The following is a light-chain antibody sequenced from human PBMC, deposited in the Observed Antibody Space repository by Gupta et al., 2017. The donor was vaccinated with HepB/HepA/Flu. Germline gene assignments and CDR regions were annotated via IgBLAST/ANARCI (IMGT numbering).Light chain of an antibody. CDR3: QQENNCPRT. Sequence: EIVITQSPATLSGSPGERATLSCRARQSVTTNLAWYQQKPGQAPRLLIYGASPRATGIPARYSGSGYGTEFTLTVSSRQTEDFAVYFCQQENNCPRTFGQGTKVEIK. J-gene: IGKJ2*01. CDR2: GAS. V-gene: IGKV3-15*01. CDR1: QSVTTN.